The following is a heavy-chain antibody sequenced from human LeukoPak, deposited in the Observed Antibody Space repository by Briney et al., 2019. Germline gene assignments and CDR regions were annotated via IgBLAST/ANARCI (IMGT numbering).Heavy chain of an antibody. CDR2: IYHSGST. V-gene: IGHV4-38-2*02. CDR1: GYSISSGYY. Sequence: SETLSLTCTVSGYSISSGYYWGWIRQPPGKGLECIGSIYHSGSTYYNPSLKSRPTISADTSKNQFSLRLSSVTAADTAVYYCVRVDNGGNYFDYWGQGTLVTVSS. D-gene: IGHD4-23*01. J-gene: IGHJ4*02. CDR3: VRVDNGGNYFDY.